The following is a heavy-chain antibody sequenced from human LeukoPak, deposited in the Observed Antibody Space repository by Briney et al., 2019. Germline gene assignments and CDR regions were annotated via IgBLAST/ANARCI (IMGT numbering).Heavy chain of an antibody. D-gene: IGHD3-3*01. CDR1: GVSISSYY. CDR3: ARVAFGVTDP. J-gene: IGHJ5*02. Sequence: SETLSLTCTVSGVSISSYYWSWIRQPAGKGLEWIGRIYTSGSTNHNPSLKSRVTMSVDKSKNQLSLKLSSVTAADTAVYYCARVAFGVTDPWGQGTLVTVAS. CDR2: IYTSGST. V-gene: IGHV4-4*07.